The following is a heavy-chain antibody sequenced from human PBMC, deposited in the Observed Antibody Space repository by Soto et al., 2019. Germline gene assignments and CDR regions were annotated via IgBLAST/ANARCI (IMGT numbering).Heavy chain of an antibody. CDR2: ISWNSGVI. CDR3: AKDTSGAEVGIMDV. D-gene: IGHD1-26*01. CDR1: GFIFDDYA. V-gene: IGHV3-9*01. Sequence: EVKLVESGGGLVQPGRSLRLSCATSGFIFDDYAMHWVRQAPGKGLEWVSGISWNSGVINYAASVKGRFTTSRDNAKTSLYLQLSSLSSADTATYFCAKDTSGAEVGIMDVWGKGTTVIVSS. J-gene: IGHJ6*03.